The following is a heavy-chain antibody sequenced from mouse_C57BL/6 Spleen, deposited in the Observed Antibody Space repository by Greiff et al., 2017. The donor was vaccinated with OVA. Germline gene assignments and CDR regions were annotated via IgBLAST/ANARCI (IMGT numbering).Heavy chain of an antibody. D-gene: IGHD1-1*01. J-gene: IGHJ1*03. Sequence: EVQLQESGGDLVKPGGSLKLSCAASGFTFSSYGMSWVRQTPDKRLEWVATISSGGSYTYYPDSVKGRFTISRDNAKNTLYLQMSSLKSEDTAMYYCARHYGSSGDWYFDVWGTGTTVTVSS. CDR1: GFTFSSYG. CDR3: ARHYGSSGDWYFDV. CDR2: ISSGGSYT. V-gene: IGHV5-6*01.